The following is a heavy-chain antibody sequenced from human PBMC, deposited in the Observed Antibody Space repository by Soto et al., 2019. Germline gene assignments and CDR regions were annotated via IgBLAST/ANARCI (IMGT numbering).Heavy chain of an antibody. CDR2: IIPILGIA. V-gene: IGHV1-69*08. CDR3: VREEKLWGRDWFDP. J-gene: IGHJ5*02. Sequence: QVQLVQSGAEVKKPGSSVKVSCKASGGTFSSYTISWVRQAPGQGLEWMGRIIPILGIANYAQKFQGRVTITADKSTSTAYMELSSLRSEDTAVYYCVREEKLWGRDWFDPWGQGTLVTVSS. D-gene: IGHD2-21*01. CDR1: GGTFSSYT.